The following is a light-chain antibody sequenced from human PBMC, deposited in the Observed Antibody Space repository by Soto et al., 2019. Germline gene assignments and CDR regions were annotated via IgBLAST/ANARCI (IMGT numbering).Light chain of an antibody. CDR1: QSVGSN. Sequence: EIVMTQSPATLSVSPGERATLSCRASQSVGSNLAWYQQKPGQAPRLLIYGASTRAIGIPARFSGSGSGTEFTLTISSLQSEDFAVYYCQQYNNWPSLTFGGGTKVDIK. CDR2: GAS. V-gene: IGKV3-15*01. J-gene: IGKJ4*01. CDR3: QQYNNWPSLT.